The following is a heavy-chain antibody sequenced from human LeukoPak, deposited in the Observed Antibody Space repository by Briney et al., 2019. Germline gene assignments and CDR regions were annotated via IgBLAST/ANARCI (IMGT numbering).Heavy chain of an antibody. CDR2: ISSTGTT. Sequence: SETLSLTCTVSGDSISGKYWSWIRRPAGRGLEWLGRISSTGTTDYSPSLKGRATMSLDTSKNQFSLSLTSVTVADTAVYYCARLDILVPRAVEWFDPWGQGTLVIVSS. J-gene: IGHJ5*02. CDR3: ARLDILVPRAVEWFDP. CDR1: GDSISGKY. V-gene: IGHV4-4*07. D-gene: IGHD3-9*01.